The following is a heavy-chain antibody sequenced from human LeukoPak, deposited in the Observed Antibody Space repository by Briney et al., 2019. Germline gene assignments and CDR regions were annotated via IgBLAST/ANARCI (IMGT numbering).Heavy chain of an antibody. J-gene: IGHJ4*02. CDR1: GFIFSNFD. CDR2: MDTSGSYI. CDR3: AKESGYSSGWDYFDS. V-gene: IGHV3-23*01. D-gene: IGHD3-10*01. Sequence: GGSLRLSCAASGFIFSNFDMNWVRQAPGRGLEWVSAMDTSGSYIYYADSVKGRFTISRDNSKNTLFLQMNSLKVEDTAIYYCAKESGYSSGWDYFDSWGQGTLVTVSS.